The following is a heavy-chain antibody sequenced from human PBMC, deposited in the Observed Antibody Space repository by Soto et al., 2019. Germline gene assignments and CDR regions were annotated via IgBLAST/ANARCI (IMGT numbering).Heavy chain of an antibody. Sequence: GESLKISCKGSGYSFTSYWIGWVRQMPGKGLEWMGIIYPGDSDTRYSPSFQGQVTISADKSISTAYLQWSSLKASDTAMYYCARLNCSGGSCYYYYYGMDVWGQGTTVTVSS. CDR3: ARLNCSGGSCYYYYYGMDV. D-gene: IGHD2-15*01. CDR2: IYPGDSDT. J-gene: IGHJ6*02. CDR1: GYSFTSYW. V-gene: IGHV5-51*01.